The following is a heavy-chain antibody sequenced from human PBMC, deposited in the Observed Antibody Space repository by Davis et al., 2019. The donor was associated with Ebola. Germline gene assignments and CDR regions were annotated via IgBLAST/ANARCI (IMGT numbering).Heavy chain of an antibody. J-gene: IGHJ4*02. CDR3: ASSSYGSGSYYTAY. V-gene: IGHV1-3*01. D-gene: IGHD3-10*01. CDR1: GYTFTSYA. CDR2: INAAKGNT. Sequence: ASVQVPCKASGYTFTSYAMHWVRQAPGQRLAGMGWINAAKGNTKYSQKFQGRVTITRERSMSTAYMELSSLRSEDTAMYYCASSSYGSGSYYTAYWGQGTLVTVSS.